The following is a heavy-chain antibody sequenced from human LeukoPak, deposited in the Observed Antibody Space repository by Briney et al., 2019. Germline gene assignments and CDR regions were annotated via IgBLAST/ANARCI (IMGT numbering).Heavy chain of an antibody. CDR3: ARTTSEPTGDQYYYYYGMDV. CDR1: GGTFSSYA. Sequence: SVKVSCKASGGTFSSYAISWVRQAPGQGLEWIGRIIPILGIANYAQKFQGRVTITADKSTSTAYMELSSLRSEDTAVYYCARTTSEPTGDQYYYYYGMDVWGQGTTVTVSS. V-gene: IGHV1-69*04. J-gene: IGHJ6*02. D-gene: IGHD7-27*01. CDR2: IIPILGIA.